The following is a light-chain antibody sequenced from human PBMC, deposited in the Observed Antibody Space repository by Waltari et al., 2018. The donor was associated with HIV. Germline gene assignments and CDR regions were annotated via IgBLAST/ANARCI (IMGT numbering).Light chain of an antibody. CDR3: HQHNYSPRS. V-gene: IGKV3-15*01. Sequence: VMTQSPATLSVSPGGSATISCRTSIGNNLIWYQQRPGQAPRVLIYGASTRAPGIPGRITGSGSGTEFTLTINNLQPEDTAVYYCHQHNYSPRSFGQGTRVDLK. CDR2: GAS. J-gene: IGKJ1*01. CDR1: IGNN.